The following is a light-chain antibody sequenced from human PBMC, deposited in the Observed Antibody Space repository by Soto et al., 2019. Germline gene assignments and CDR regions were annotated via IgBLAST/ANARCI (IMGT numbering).Light chain of an antibody. V-gene: IGKV1-12*01. CDR1: QPIXXX. CDR2: AAS. J-gene: IGKJ4*01. CDR3: QQGSTFPPLT. Sequence: DLQMTXXPSSVSASVGDRVTITCRASQPIXXXLAWYQKKPGKAPKLLIYAASSLQSXVXXRXXXXXXXXXXXXPISSLQPDDFATYFCQQGSTFPPLTFGGGTTVEIK.